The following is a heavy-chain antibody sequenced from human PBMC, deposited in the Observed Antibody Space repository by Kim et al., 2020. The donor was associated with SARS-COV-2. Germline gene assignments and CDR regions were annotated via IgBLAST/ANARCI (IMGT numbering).Heavy chain of an antibody. V-gene: IGHV4-39*01. CDR3: VGNSYYYGMDV. CDR2: T. J-gene: IGHJ6*02. Sequence: TYYNPSLKSRVTISVDTSKNQFSLKLSSVTAADTAVYYCVGNSYYYGMDVWGQGTTVTVSS.